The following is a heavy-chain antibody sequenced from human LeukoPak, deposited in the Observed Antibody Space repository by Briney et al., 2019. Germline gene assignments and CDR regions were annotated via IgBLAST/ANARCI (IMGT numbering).Heavy chain of an antibody. CDR3: ARDTGTTYGVVY. CDR1: GYTFTGYH. CDR2: INPYSGGT. V-gene: IGHV1-2*02. Sequence: ASVKVSCKASGYTFTGYHMHWVRQAPGQGLERMGWINPYSGGTNYAQKFQGRVTMTRDTSISTAYMELSRLRSDDTAVYYCARDTGTTYGVVYWGQGTLVTVSS. D-gene: IGHD1-1*01. J-gene: IGHJ4*02.